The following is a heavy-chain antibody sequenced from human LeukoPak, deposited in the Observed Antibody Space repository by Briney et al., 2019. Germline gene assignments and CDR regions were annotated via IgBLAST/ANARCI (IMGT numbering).Heavy chain of an antibody. D-gene: IGHD3-16*02. CDR2: INPSGGGST. V-gene: IGHV1-46*01. CDR1: GYTLTNYF. Sequence: ASVKVSCKASGYTLTNYFMHWVRQAPGQGLEWMGIINPSGGGSTSYAQKFQGRVTMTRDTSTSTAYMELSSLRSEDTAVYYCARAGTLYRAPGDYWGQGTLVTVSS. J-gene: IGHJ4*02. CDR3: ARAGTLYRAPGDY.